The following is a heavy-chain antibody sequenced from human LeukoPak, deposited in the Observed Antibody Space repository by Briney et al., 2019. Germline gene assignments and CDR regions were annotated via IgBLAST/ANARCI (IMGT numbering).Heavy chain of an antibody. CDR1: GGTFSSYT. CDR3: AISGLLWFGDYHYYMDV. D-gene: IGHD3-10*01. J-gene: IGHJ6*03. V-gene: IGHV1-69*02. Sequence: SVKVSCKASGGTFSSYTVSWVRQAPGQGLEWMGRIIPILGIANYAQKFQGRVTITADESTSTAYMELSSLRSEDTAVYYCAISGLLWFGDYHYYMDVWGKGTTVTVSS. CDR2: IIPILGIA.